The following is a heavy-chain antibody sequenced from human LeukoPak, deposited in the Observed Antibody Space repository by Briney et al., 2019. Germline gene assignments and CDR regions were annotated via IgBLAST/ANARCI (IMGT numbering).Heavy chain of an antibody. CDR1: GGSISSGGYY. CDR2: IYHSGST. CDR3: ERGVTPDY. D-gene: IGHD4-23*01. V-gene: IGHV4-30-2*01. J-gene: IGHJ4*02. Sequence: SQTLSLTCTVSGGSISSGGYYWSWIRQPPGKGLEWIGYIYHSGSTYYNPSLKSRVTISVDRSKNQFSLKLSSVTAADTAVYYCERGVTPDYWGQGTLVTVSS.